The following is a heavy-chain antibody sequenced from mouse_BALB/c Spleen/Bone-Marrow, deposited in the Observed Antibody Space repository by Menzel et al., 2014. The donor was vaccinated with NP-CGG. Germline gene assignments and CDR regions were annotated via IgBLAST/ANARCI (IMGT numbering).Heavy chain of an antibody. Sequence: VMLVESGPELVKPGASVRISCKASGYTFTSYYIHWVKQRPGQGLEWIGWIYPGNVNTKCNEKFKGKATLTADKSSSTAYMQLSSLTSEDSAVYFCARSPGSSPAWFAYWGQGTLVTVSA. D-gene: IGHD1-1*01. V-gene: IGHV1S56*01. J-gene: IGHJ3*01. CDR3: ARSPGSSPAWFAY. CDR2: IYPGNVNT. CDR1: GYTFTSYY.